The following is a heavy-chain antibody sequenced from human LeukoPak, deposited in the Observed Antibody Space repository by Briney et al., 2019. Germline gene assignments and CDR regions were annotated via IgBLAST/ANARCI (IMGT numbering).Heavy chain of an antibody. CDR3: ARTAAASGLWFDP. J-gene: IGHJ5*02. Sequence: ASVKVSCKASGYTFTSYYMHWVRQAPGQGLEWMGIINPSGGSTSYAQKFQGRVTMTTDTSTSTAYMELRSLRSDDTAVYYCARTAAASGLWFDPWGQGTLVTVSS. CDR1: GYTFTSYY. V-gene: IGHV1-46*01. D-gene: IGHD6-13*01. CDR2: INPSGGST.